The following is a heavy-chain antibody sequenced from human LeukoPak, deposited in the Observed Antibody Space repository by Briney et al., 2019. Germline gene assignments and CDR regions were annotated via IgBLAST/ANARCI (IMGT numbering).Heavy chain of an antibody. CDR3: ARAGAMRWLRFYMDV. Sequence: ASVKVSCKASGYTFTSYYMHWVRQAPGQGLEWMGIINPSGGSTSYAQKFQGRVTMTRDMSTSTVYMELSSLRSEDTAVYYCARAGAMRWLRFYMDVWGKGTTVTISS. CDR2: INPSGGST. V-gene: IGHV1-46*01. D-gene: IGHD5-24*01. J-gene: IGHJ6*03. CDR1: GYTFTSYY.